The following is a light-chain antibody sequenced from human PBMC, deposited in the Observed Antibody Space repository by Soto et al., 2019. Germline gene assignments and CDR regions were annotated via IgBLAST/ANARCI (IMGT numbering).Light chain of an antibody. CDR2: GAS. J-gene: IGKJ1*01. CDR3: QQYNNWPPWT. CDR1: QSLSSN. Sequence: EIVMTQSPATLSVSPGERATLSCRASQSLSSNLAWYQQKPGQTPRLLIYGASNRATGIPARFSGSGSGTEFTLTISSLQSEDFAIYYCQQYNNWPPWTFGQGTKVEIK. V-gene: IGKV3-15*01.